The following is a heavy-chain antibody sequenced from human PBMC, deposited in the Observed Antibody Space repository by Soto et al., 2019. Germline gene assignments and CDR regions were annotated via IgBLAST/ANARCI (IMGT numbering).Heavy chain of an antibody. D-gene: IGHD6-19*01. CDR3: ARDPPVARTFYYYYMDV. Sequence: GGSLRLSCAASGFTVSSNYMSWVRQAPGKGLEWVSVIYSGGSTYYADSVKGRFTISRDNSKNKLYLQMNSLRAEDTAVYYCARDPPVARTFYYYYMDVWGKGTTVPASS. V-gene: IGHV3-66*01. J-gene: IGHJ6*03. CDR2: IYSGGST. CDR1: GFTVSSNY.